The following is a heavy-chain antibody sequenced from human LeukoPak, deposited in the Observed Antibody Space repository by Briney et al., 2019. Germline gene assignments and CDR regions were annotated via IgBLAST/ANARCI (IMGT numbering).Heavy chain of an antibody. V-gene: IGHV3-23*01. D-gene: IGHD5-24*01. Sequence: GRSLRLSCAASGFTFSTYAVNWVRQAPGKGLEWVSAISSSGGTTYYAVSVKGRFSISRDNSKNTLYLQMNSLRAEDTAVYYCAKDRNRWPTNLDSWGQGTLVTVSA. CDR2: ISSSGGTT. CDR3: AKDRNRWPTNLDS. J-gene: IGHJ4*02. CDR1: GFTFSTYA.